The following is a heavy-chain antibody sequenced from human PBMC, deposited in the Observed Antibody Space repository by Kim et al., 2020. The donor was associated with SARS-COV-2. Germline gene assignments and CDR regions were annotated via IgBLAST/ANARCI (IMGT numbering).Heavy chain of an antibody. D-gene: IGHD3-22*01. Sequence: GGSLRLSCAASGFTFSSYEMNWVRQAPGKGLEWVSYISSSGSTIYYADSVKGRFTVSRDNAKNSLYLQMNSLRAEDTAVYYCARASYYYDSSGYYPHTGPVDYWGQGTLVTVSS. CDR3: ARASYYYDSSGYYPHTGPVDY. CDR1: GFTFSSYE. V-gene: IGHV3-48*03. CDR2: ISSSGSTI. J-gene: IGHJ4*02.